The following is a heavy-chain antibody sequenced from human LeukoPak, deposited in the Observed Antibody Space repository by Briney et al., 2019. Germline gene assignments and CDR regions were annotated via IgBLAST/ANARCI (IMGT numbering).Heavy chain of an antibody. D-gene: IGHD3-9*01. CDR3: AKDRGVRYFVDYYYYMDV. CDR2: LSGSGDRT. CDR1: GFTFNSYA. V-gene: IGHV3-23*01. Sequence: PGGSLRLSCAASGFTFNSYAMSWVRQAPGKGLEWVSALSGSGDRTFYVDSVKGRFTVSRDNSKNTLYLQMNSLRAEDTAVYYCAKDRGVRYFVDYYYYMDVWGKGTTVTISS. J-gene: IGHJ6*03.